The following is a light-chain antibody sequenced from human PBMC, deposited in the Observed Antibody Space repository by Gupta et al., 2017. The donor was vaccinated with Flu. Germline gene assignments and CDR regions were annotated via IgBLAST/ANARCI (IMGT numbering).Light chain of an antibody. Sequence: SALTQRASVSGSPGRAIAISCTGTSSGLGAYNYVSWYQQHPGKAPKLMNYEVTTRPSAVSSCSSGSTSGNTASLTLSGGEAEDDADYYCASDGAVGVFGGGTKVTVL. V-gene: IGLV2-14*01. J-gene: IGLJ2*01. CDR3: ASDGAVGV. CDR2: EVT. CDR1: SSGLGAYNY.